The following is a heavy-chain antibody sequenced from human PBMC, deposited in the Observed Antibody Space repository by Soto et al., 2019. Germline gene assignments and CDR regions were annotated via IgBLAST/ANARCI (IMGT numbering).Heavy chain of an antibody. V-gene: IGHV3-30-3*01. Sequence: RSLRLSCAASGFTFSSYAMHWVRQAPGKGLEWVAVISYDGSNKYYADSVKGRFTISRDNSKNTLYLQMNSLRAEDTAVYYCARDRRYYDILTGYYLPYYYGMDVWGQGTTVTVSS. CDR1: GFTFSSYA. CDR3: ARDRRYYDILTGYYLPYYYGMDV. CDR2: ISYDGSNK. D-gene: IGHD3-9*01. J-gene: IGHJ6*02.